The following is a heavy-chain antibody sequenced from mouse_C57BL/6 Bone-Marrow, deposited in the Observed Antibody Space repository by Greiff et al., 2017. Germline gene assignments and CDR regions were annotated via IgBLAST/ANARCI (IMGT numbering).Heavy chain of an antibody. D-gene: IGHD1-1*01. CDR3: ARYDDGSDAY. V-gene: IGHV7-3*01. Sequence: EVMLVESGGGLVQPGGSLSLSCAASGFTFTDYYMSWVRQPPGKALEWLGFIRNKANGYTTEYNASVKGRFTISRDTSQSILYLQMNALRAEASATYYCARYDDGSDAYWGQGTLVTVSA. CDR2: IRNKANGYTT. CDR1: GFTFTDYY. J-gene: IGHJ3*01.